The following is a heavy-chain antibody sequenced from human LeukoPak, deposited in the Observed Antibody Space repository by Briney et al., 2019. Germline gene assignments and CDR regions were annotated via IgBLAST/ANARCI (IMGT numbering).Heavy chain of an antibody. CDR1: GFTFSSYG. CDR2: ISYDGSNK. D-gene: IGHD6-19*01. CDR3: AKELTEDSSGWYYFDY. V-gene: IGHV3-30*18. J-gene: IGHJ4*02. Sequence: GRSLRLSCAASGFTFSSYGMHWVRQAPGKGLEWVAVISYDGSNKYYADSVKGRFTISRDNSKNTLYLQMNSLRAEDTAVYYCAKELTEDSSGWYYFDYWGQGTLVTVSS.